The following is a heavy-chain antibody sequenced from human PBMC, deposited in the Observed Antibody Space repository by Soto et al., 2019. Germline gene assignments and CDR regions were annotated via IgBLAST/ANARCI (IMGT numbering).Heavy chain of an antibody. V-gene: IGHV4-34*01. D-gene: IGHD3-22*01. CDR3: ARTYDDSGPNSGGYGFDI. Sequence: SETLSLTCAVYGGSFSGYYWSWIRQPPGKGLEWIGEINHSGSTNYNPSLKSRVTISVDTPKNQVSLKLSSVTAADTAVYYCARTYDDSGPNSGGYGFDIWGQGTMVTVSS. J-gene: IGHJ3*02. CDR1: GGSFSGYY. CDR2: INHSGST.